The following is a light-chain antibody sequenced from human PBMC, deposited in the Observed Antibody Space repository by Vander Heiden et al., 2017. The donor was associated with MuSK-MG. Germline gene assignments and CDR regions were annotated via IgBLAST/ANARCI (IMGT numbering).Light chain of an antibody. V-gene: IGKV4-1*01. Sequence: DIVMTQSPDSLAVSLGERATINCKSSQSVLYSPYNKNQLAWYQKKPGQPPRLLIYWASTRVPGVPDRFSGSGSGTDFTLAISSLQAEDVAVYYCKQCYSVPHTFGQGTRVEIK. CDR3: KQCYSVPHT. CDR1: QSVLYSPYNKNQ. J-gene: IGKJ1*01. CDR2: WAS.